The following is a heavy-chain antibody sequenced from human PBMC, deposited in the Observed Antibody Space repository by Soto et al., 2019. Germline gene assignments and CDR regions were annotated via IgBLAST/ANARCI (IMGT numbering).Heavy chain of an antibody. CDR2: IYYSGST. CDR3: ARGDIVVVVAATRQTYYYYYGMDV. Sequence: PSETLSLTCTVSGVPISTDDYYWTWIRQPPGKGLEWIGYIYYSGSTYYNWSLKSRVTISIDTSKNQFSLKLSSVTAADTAVYYCARGDIVVVVAATRQTYYYYYGMDVWGQGTTVTVSS. J-gene: IGHJ6*02. V-gene: IGHV4-30-4*01. D-gene: IGHD2-15*01. CDR1: GVPISTDDYY.